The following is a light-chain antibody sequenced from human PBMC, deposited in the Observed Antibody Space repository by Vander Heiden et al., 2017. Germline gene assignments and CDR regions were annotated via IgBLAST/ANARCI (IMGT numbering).Light chain of an antibody. Sequence: IHLSLSPSSLAASFVLCLTITSPASQSISSYVNWYQQKPGKAPKLLIYAASSLQSGVPSRFSGSGSGTDFTLTISSLQPEDFATYYCQKSYSTPWTLGQGTKVEIK. CDR3: QKSYSTPWT. CDR2: AAS. CDR1: QSISSY. J-gene: IGKJ1*01. V-gene: IGKV1-39*01.